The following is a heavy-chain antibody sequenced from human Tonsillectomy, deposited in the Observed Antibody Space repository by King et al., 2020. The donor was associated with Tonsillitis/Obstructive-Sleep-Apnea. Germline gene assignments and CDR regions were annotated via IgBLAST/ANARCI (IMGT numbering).Heavy chain of an antibody. CDR3: ARHSSAFAGSYYYYIDV. J-gene: IGHJ6*03. D-gene: IGHD3-22*01. V-gene: IGHV4-39*01. CDR1: GGSINSNSYY. Sequence: LQLQESGPGLVKPSETLSLTCSVSGGSINSNSYYWGWIRQPPGKGLEWIGTIYYSGTTYYNPSLESRVTVSVDTSKNQFSLKLSSVTAADTAVYYCARHSSAFAGSYYYYIDVWGKGTTAIVSS. CDR2: IYYSGTT.